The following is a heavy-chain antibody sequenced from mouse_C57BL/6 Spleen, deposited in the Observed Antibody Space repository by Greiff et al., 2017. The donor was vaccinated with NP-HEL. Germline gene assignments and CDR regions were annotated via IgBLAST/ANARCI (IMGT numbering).Heavy chain of an antibody. CDR2: ISYDGSN. V-gene: IGHV3-6*01. J-gene: IGHJ4*01. D-gene: IGHD2-3*01. CDR3: ASDGYYGYAMDY. Sequence: DVKLQESGPGLVKPSQSLSLTCSVTGYSITSGYYWNWIRQFPGNKLEWMGYISYDGSNNYNPSLKNRISITRDTSKNQFFLKLNSVTTEDTATYDCASDGYYGYAMDYWGQGTSVTVSS. CDR1: GYSITSGYY.